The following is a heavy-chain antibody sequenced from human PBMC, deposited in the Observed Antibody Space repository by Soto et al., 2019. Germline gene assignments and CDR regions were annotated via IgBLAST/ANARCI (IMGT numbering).Heavy chain of an antibody. CDR1: GFTFSSYW. CDR3: VLSSDAFDI. V-gene: IGHV3-7*01. Sequence: GGSLRLSCAASGFTFSSYWMSWVRQAPGKGLEWVANIKQDGTEKYYVDSVKGRFTISRDNAKNSLYLQMNSLRAEDTAVYYCVLSSDAFDIWGQGTMVTVSS. J-gene: IGHJ3*02. CDR2: IKQDGTEK. D-gene: IGHD3-10*01.